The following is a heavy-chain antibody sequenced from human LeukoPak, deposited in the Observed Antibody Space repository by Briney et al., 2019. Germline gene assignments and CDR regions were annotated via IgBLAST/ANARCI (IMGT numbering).Heavy chain of an antibody. CDR1: GFTFSSYG. CDR2: IRSSGSTI. V-gene: IGHV3-48*04. CDR3: ARVSLHYGSGRAFDY. J-gene: IGHJ4*02. Sequence: PGGSLRLSCAASGFTFSSYGMHWVRQAPGKGLEWVSYIRSSGSTIYYADSVKGRFTISRDNAKNSLYLQMNSLRAEDTAVYYCARVSLHYGSGRAFDYWGQGTLVTVSS. D-gene: IGHD3-10*01.